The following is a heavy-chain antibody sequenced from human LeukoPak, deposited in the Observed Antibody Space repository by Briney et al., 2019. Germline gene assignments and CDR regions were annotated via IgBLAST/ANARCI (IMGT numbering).Heavy chain of an antibody. CDR2: IIPILGIA. V-gene: IGHV1-69*04. Sequence: ASVKVPCKASGGTFSSYAISWVRQAPGQGLEWMGRIIPILGIANYAQKFQGRVTITADKSTSTAYMELSSLRSEDTAVYYCAGLGNWNDGGWYYYYGMDVWGQGTTVTVSS. CDR1: GGTFSSYA. CDR3: AGLGNWNDGGWYYYYGMDV. J-gene: IGHJ6*02. D-gene: IGHD1-20*01.